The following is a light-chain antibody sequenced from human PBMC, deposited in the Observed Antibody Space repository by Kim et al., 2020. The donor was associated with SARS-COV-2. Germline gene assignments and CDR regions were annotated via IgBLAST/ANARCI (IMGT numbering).Light chain of an antibody. CDR1: QSINTW. CDR3: QQYKSLST. Sequence: SASIGDRVTITCRASQSINTWLAWYQQKPGKAPKVLINDASNLESGVPSRFSGSGSATEFTLTITSLQHDDFATYYCQQYKSLSTFGGGTKVDIK. J-gene: IGKJ4*01. CDR2: DAS. V-gene: IGKV1-5*01.